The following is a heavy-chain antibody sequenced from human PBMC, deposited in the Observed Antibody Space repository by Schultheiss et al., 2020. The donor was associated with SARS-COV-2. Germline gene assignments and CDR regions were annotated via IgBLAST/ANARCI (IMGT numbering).Heavy chain of an antibody. CDR1: GFTFSDYY. D-gene: IGHD2-2*02. V-gene: IGHV3-23*01. CDR2: ISGSGGST. Sequence: GGSLRLSCAASGFTFSDYYMSWIRQAPGKGLEWVSAISGSGGSTYYADSVKGRFTISRDNSKNTLYLQMNSLRAEDTAVYYCAKWGYCSSTSCYTGEYFQHWGQGTLVTVSS. CDR3: AKWGYCSSTSCYTGEYFQH. J-gene: IGHJ1*01.